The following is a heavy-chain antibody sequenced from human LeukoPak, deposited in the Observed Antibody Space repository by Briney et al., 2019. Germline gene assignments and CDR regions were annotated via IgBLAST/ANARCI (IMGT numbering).Heavy chain of an antibody. J-gene: IGHJ4*02. V-gene: IGHV3-48*04. D-gene: IGHD2-8*02. Sequence: PGGSLRLSCAASGFTFSSYSMNWVRQAPGKGLEWVSYISISGTTIYYADSVKGRFTISRDNAKNSLYLQMNSLRAEDTAVYYCARAWYYFDYWGQGTLVTVSS. CDR2: ISISGTTI. CDR3: ARAWYYFDY. CDR1: GFTFSSYS.